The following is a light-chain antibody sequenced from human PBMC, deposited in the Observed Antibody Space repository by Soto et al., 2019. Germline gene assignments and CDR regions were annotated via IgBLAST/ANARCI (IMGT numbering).Light chain of an antibody. CDR1: QSVSSNF. V-gene: IGKV3-20*01. J-gene: IGKJ1*01. CDR2: GAS. Sequence: EIVLTQSPGTLSLSPGDRATLSCRASQSVSSNFLAWYQQKPGQAPRLLIYGASIRATGITDRFSGSGSGTDITLTIRRLEPEDVAMYFWQQYGSSPRTFGQGTKVEIK. CDR3: QQYGSSPRT.